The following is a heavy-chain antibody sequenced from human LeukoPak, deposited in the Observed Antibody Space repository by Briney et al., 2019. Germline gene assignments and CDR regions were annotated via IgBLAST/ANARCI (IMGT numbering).Heavy chain of an antibody. CDR1: GYTFTSYG. Sequence: ASVKVSCKASGYTFTSYGISWVRQAPGQGLEWMGWISAYNGNTNYAQKLQGRVTMTTDTSTSTAYMELRSLRSDDTAVHYCARMGEYIVVVVAATPFDYWGQGTLVTVSS. V-gene: IGHV1-18*04. J-gene: IGHJ4*02. CDR2: ISAYNGNT. CDR3: ARMGEYIVVVVAATPFDY. D-gene: IGHD2-15*01.